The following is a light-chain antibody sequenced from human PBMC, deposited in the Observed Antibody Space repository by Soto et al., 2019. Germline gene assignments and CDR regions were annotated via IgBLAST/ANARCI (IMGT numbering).Light chain of an antibody. V-gene: IGKV1-39*01. CDR3: QHSYSSPPWT. CDR2: RAS. Sequence: DIQVTQSPASLSASVGDRVTISCRASQTISTFLNWYQQKPGTAPRLLIYRASSVQSGVPPRFSGSGSGRDFTLTISSLRPEDIATYFCQHSYSSPPWTFGQGTKVEV. CDR1: QTISTF. J-gene: IGKJ1*01.